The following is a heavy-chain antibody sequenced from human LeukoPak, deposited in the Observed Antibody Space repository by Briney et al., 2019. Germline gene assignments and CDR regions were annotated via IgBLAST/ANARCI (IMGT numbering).Heavy chain of an antibody. J-gene: IGHJ5*02. CDR1: GGSISSYY. Sequence: SETLSLTCTVSGGSISSYYWSWIRQPPGKGLECIGYIYYSGNTNYNPSLKSRVTISVDTSKNQFSLKLSSVTAADTAEYYCARSIATAGLTFDLWGQGTRVTVPS. CDR3: ARSIATAGLTFDL. CDR2: IYYSGNT. V-gene: IGHV4-59*01. D-gene: IGHD6-13*01.